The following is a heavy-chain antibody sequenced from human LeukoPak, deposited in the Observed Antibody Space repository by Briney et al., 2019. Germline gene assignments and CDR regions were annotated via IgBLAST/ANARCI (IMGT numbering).Heavy chain of an antibody. J-gene: IGHJ4*02. D-gene: IGHD6-13*01. V-gene: IGHV4-39*01. Sequence: SETLSLTCTVSGGSIRSSSYFWGWIRQPPGKGLEWLGSIYYSGTSFYNPSLKSRVTISVDTSKNLISLNLSSVTAADTAVYYCARRGSSWAEDSYFDFWGQGTLVTVSS. CDR3: ARRGSSWAEDSYFDF. CDR2: IYYSGTS. CDR1: GGSIRSSSYF.